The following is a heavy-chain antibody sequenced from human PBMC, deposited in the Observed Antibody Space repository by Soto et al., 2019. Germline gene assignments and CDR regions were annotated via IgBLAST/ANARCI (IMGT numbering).Heavy chain of an antibody. CDR2: IYPGDSDT. CDR1: GYSFTSYL. CDR3: ARLSCSGGSCYSLPYYYYYYGMDV. Sequence: PGEFLKISCKGSGYSFTSYLIGWVRQMPGKGLEWMGIIYPGDSDTRYSPSFQGQVTISADKSISTAYLQWSSLKASDTAMYYCARLSCSGGSCYSLPYYYYYYGMDVWGQGTTVTVSS. D-gene: IGHD2-15*01. J-gene: IGHJ6*02. V-gene: IGHV5-51*01.